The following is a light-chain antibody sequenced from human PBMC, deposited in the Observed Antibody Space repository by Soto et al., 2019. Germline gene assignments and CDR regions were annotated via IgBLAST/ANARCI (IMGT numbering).Light chain of an antibody. CDR1: QSVSSSY. V-gene: IGKV3-20*01. CDR2: GAS. Sequence: EIVLTQSPATLSLSPGERATLSCRASQSVSSSYLAWYQQKPGQAPRLLIYGASSRATGIPARFSGSGSGTDFTLTISSLEPEDFAVYYCQQYGSTPEITFGPGTKVDIK. CDR3: QQYGSTPEIT. J-gene: IGKJ3*01.